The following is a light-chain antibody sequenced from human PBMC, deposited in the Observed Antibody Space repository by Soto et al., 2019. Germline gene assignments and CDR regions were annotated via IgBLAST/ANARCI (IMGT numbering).Light chain of an antibody. J-gene: IGLJ3*02. CDR1: SSNIGAGYG. Sequence: QSVLAQPPSVSGAPGQRVTISCTGSSSNIGAGYGVHWYQQLPGTAPKLLIYGNSNRPSGVPDRFSGSKSGTSASLAITGLQAEDEAAYHCRSSDSSLSGWVFGGGTKLTVL. V-gene: IGLV1-40*01. CDR3: RSSDSSLSGWV. CDR2: GNS.